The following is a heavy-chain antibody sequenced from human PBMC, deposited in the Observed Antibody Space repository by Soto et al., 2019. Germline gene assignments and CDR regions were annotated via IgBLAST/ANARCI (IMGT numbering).Heavy chain of an antibody. Sequence: SETLSLTCTVSGGSISSYYWSWIRQPPGKGLEWIGYIYYSGSTNYNPSLKSRVTISVDTSKNQFSLKLSSVTAADTAVYYCARHKAAMAFDHWGQGTLVTVSS. CDR2: IYYSGST. CDR1: GGSISSYY. D-gene: IGHD5-18*01. V-gene: IGHV4-59*08. CDR3: ARHKAAMAFDH. J-gene: IGHJ4*02.